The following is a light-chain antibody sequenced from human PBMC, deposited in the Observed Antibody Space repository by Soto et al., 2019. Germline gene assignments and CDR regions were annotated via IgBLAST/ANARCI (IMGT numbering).Light chain of an antibody. Sequence: QSALTQPASVSGSPGQSITISCTGTSSNVGGDNDVSWYQQHPGKAPKLMIYEVSNRPSGVSNRFSGSKAANTASLTISGLDADDDDDYCRTSYTSSSTPGGVFGTGTKVTVL. CDR3: TSYTSSSTPGGV. J-gene: IGLJ1*01. CDR2: EVS. V-gene: IGLV2-14*01. CDR1: SSNVGGDND.